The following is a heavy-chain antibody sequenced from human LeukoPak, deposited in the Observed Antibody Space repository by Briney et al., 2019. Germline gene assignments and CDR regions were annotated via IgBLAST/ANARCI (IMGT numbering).Heavy chain of an antibody. J-gene: IGHJ3*02. CDR3: VRVGTSFDI. CDR2: ISSSGSAI. Sequence: GGSLRLSCAASGFTFSTYEMNWVRQAPGKGLEWVSYISSSGSAIYYADSVQGRFTISRDNAKNSLYLQMNSLRVEDTAVYYCVRVGTSFDIWGQGTMVTVSS. D-gene: IGHD7-27*01. V-gene: IGHV3-48*03. CDR1: GFTFSTYE.